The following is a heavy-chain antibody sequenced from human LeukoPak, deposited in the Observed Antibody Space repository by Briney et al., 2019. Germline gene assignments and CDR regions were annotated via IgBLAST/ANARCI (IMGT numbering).Heavy chain of an antibody. V-gene: IGHV4-39*02. Sequence: SETLSLTCTVSGGSISSSSYYWGWIRQPPGKGLEWIGSIYYSGSTYYNPSLKSRVTISVDTSKNQFSLKLSSVTAADTAVYYCARDGCSSTSCQGELVYWGQEPWSPSPQ. CDR2: IYYSGST. J-gene: IGHJ4*01. CDR1: GGSISSSSYY. D-gene: IGHD2-2*01. CDR3: ARDGCSSTSCQGELVY.